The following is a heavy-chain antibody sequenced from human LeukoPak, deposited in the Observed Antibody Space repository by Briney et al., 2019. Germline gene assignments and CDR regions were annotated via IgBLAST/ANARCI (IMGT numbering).Heavy chain of an antibody. CDR1: GFTFSSYS. V-gene: IGHV3-48*01. CDR3: ARGGHGSGREGTYYYYYYMDV. CDR2: ISSSSSTI. J-gene: IGHJ6*03. Sequence: GGSLRLSCAASGFTFSSYSMNWVRQAPGKGLEWVSYISSSSSTIYYADSVKGRFTISRDNAKNSLYLQMNSLRAEDTAVYYCARGGHGSGREGTYYYYYYMDVWGKGTTVTISS. D-gene: IGHD3-10*01.